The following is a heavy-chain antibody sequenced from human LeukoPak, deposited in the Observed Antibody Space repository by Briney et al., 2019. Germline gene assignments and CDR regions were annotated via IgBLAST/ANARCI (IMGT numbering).Heavy chain of an antibody. J-gene: IGHJ6*02. CDR2: IIPIFGTA. CDR3: ATPAPTQKHYYYYYGMDV. Sequence: SVKVSCKASGGTFSSYAISWVRQAPGQGLEWVGGIIPIFGTANYAQRFQGRVTITADESTSTAYMELSSLRSEDTAVYYCATPAPTQKHYYYYYGMDVWGQGTTVTVSS. V-gene: IGHV1-69*13. CDR1: GGTFSSYA.